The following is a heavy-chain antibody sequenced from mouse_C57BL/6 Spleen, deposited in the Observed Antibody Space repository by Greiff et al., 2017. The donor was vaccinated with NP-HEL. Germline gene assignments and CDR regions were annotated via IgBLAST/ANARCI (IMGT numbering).Heavy chain of an antibody. CDR1: GYTFTSYW. V-gene: IGHV1-61*01. Sequence: VQLQQSGAELVRPGSSVKLSCKASGYTFTSYWMEWVKQRPGQGLEWIGNIYPSDSETHYNQKFKDKATLTVDKSSTTAYMQLSSLTSEDSAVYYCARGYYGSRAMDYWGQGTSVTVSS. J-gene: IGHJ4*01. D-gene: IGHD1-1*01. CDR3: ARGYYGSRAMDY. CDR2: IYPSDSET.